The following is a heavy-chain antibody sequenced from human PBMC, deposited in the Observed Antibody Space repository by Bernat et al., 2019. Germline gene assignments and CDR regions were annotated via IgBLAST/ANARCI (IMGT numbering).Heavy chain of an antibody. CDR1: GFTFSNAW. D-gene: IGHD3-9*01. CDR2: IKSKADGGTT. J-gene: IGHJ4*02. CDR3: PTDRWYYDILTGYHLLGY. V-gene: IGHV3-15*01. Sequence: EVQLVESGGGLVKPGGSLRLSCAASGFTFSNAWMSWVRQAPGKGLEWVGRIKSKADGGTTDYAAPVKGRFTSSRDDSKNTLYMQMNSVKTEDTAVYYCPTDRWYYDILTGYHLLGYWGQGNLGNVFS.